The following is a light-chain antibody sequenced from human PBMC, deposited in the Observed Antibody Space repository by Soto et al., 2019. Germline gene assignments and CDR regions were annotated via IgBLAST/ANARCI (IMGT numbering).Light chain of an antibody. J-gene: IGKJ2*01. Sequence: DIQMTQSPSTLSASVGDRVTITCRASQRISSWLAWYQQKPGKAPKLLIYKASSLESGVPSRFSGSGSGTEFTLTTSSLHPDDFATDYCQHPATFSQGTKLEIK. V-gene: IGKV1-5*03. CDR1: QRISSW. CDR3: QHPAT. CDR2: KAS.